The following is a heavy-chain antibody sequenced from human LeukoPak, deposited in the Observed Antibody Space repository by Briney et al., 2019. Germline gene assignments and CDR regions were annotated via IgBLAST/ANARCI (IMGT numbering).Heavy chain of an antibody. V-gene: IGHV4-59*01. J-gene: IGHJ5*02. D-gene: IGHD3-3*01. CDR3: ARKNYDFWSGYGGWFDP. CDR2: IYYSGST. Sequence: PSETLSLTCTVSGGSISSYYWSCIRQPPGKGLEWIGYIYYSGSTNYNPSLKSRVTISLDTSKNQFSLKLSSVTAADTAVYYCARKNYDFWSGYGGWFDPWGQGTLVTVSS. CDR1: GGSISSYY.